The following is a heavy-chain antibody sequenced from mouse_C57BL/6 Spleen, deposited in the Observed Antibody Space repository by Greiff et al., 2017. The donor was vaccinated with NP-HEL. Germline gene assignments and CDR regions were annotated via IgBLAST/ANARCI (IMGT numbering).Heavy chain of an antibody. CDR1: GYTFTSYW. CDR2: IDPSDSYT. J-gene: IGHJ4*01. Sequence: QVQLQQSGAELVKPGASVKLSCKASGYTFTSYWMQWVKQRPGQGLEWIGEIDPSDSYTNYNQKFKGKATLTVDTSSSTAYMQLSSLTSEDSAVYYCARRFLGRRAAMDYWGQGTSVTVSS. CDR3: ARRFLGRRAAMDY. D-gene: IGHD4-1*01. V-gene: IGHV1-50*01.